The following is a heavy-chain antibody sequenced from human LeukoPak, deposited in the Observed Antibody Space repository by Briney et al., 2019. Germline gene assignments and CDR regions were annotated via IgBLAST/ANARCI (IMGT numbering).Heavy chain of an antibody. J-gene: IGHJ4*02. V-gene: IGHV4-61*01. CDR1: GGSVSSGSYY. Sequence: SETLSLTCTVSGGSVSSGSYYWSWIRQPPGKGLEWIGYIYYSGSTNYNPSLKSRVTISVDTSKNQFSLKLSSVTAADTAVYYCARDLRSYYGSGSHYIPGDYWGQGTLVTVSS. D-gene: IGHD3-10*01. CDR3: ARDLRSYYGSGSHYIPGDY. CDR2: IYYSGST.